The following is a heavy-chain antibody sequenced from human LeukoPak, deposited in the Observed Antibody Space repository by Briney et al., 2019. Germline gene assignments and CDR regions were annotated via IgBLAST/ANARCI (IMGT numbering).Heavy chain of an antibody. D-gene: IGHD6-19*01. Sequence: ASVKVSCKISEYSPSDLSIHWVREAPGEGLEWMGGFDSENNKMVYSQKFQGRVTMAEDTSADTAYMELTSLRSEDTAVYFCATDRVYRSSGRSWGFFDYWGQGTLVIVSS. J-gene: IGHJ4*02. CDR2: FDSENNKM. V-gene: IGHV1-24*01. CDR3: ATDRVYRSSGRSWGFFDY. CDR1: EYSPSDLS.